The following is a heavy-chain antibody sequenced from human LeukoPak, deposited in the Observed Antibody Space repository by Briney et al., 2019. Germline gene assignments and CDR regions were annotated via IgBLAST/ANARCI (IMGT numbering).Heavy chain of an antibody. J-gene: IGHJ4*02. CDR2: IYSDGST. V-gene: IGHV3-53*01. CDR1: GFIVSSNY. Sequence: GGSLRLSCAASGFIVSSNYMSWVRQAPGKGLEWVSIIYSDGSTYYADSVKGRFTISRDNFKNILYFDMNSLRVEDTAVYYCASGYDSSGYYVSGYWGQGTLVTVSS. CDR3: ASGYDSSGYYVSGY. D-gene: IGHD3-22*01.